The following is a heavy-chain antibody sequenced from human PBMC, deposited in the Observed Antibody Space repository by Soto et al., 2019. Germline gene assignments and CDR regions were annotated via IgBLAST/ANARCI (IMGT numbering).Heavy chain of an antibody. D-gene: IGHD3-22*01. CDR3: AKEQWFSYPEL. CDR1: GFTFSSYA. V-gene: IGHV3-23*01. CDR2: ISGSGVST. J-gene: IGHJ4*02. Sequence: GGSLRLSCAASGFTFSSYAMSWVRQASGKGLEWVSGISGSGVSTYYADSVKGRFTISRDNSKNTLYLQMNSLRAEDTAAYYCAKEQWFSYPELWGQGTLVTVSS.